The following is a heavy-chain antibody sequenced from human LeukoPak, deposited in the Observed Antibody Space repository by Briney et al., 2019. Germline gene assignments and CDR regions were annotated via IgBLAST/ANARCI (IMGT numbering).Heavy chain of an antibody. Sequence: PGGSLRLSCAPSGFIFSSYWMSWVRQAPGEGLEWVANIKQDGSERYYVDSVKGRFTISRDNAKNSLYLQMNSLRAEDTAVYYCARKAYAFDVWGKGATVTVSS. J-gene: IGHJ6*04. CDR2: IKQDGSER. CDR1: GFIFSSYW. V-gene: IGHV3-7*03. D-gene: IGHD2-8*01. CDR3: ARKAYAFDV.